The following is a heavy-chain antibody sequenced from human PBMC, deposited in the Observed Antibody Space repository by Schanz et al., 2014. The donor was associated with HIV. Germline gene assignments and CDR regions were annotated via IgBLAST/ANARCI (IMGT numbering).Heavy chain of an antibody. D-gene: IGHD1-7*01. J-gene: IGHJ6*02. CDR2: IKQDGSEK. Sequence: EVQLVESGGVVVQPGGSLRLSCAASGFTFDDYTMHWVRQAPGKGLEWVANIKQDGSEKHYVDSVKGRFTISRDNAQNSLYLQMNSLRAEDTAVYYCARAGQLALEQGWGNYYYYYYYGMDVWGQGTTVTVSS. V-gene: IGHV3-7*01. CDR1: GFTFDDYT. CDR3: ARAGQLALEQGWGNYYYYYYYGMDV.